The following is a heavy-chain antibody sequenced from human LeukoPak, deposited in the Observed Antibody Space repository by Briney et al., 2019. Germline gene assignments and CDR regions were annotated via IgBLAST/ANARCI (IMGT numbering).Heavy chain of an antibody. V-gene: IGHV3-9*01. D-gene: IGHD2-15*01. Sequence: GGSLRLSCAASGFTFDDYAMHWVRQAPGKGLEWVSGISWNSGSIGYADSVKGRFTISRDNAKNSLYLQMNSLRAEDTALYYCEKGRNCSGVSCYSGFAPWGQGTLVTVSS. CDR3: EKGRNCSGVSCYSGFAP. CDR2: ISWNSGSI. J-gene: IGHJ5*02. CDR1: GFTFDDYA.